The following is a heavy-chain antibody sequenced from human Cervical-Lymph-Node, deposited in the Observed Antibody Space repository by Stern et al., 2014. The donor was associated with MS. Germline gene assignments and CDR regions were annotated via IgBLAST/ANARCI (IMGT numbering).Heavy chain of an antibody. CDR1: GFKFSIYW. Sequence: QLVQSGAELIRPGESLKISCKGSGFKFSIYWVAWVRQMPGKGLEWMGIIYPGDSETRYSPSFQGQVTMSADKSTSTAYLQWSSLNASDTAMYFCARQTTAWASDVWGQGTLVTVSS. V-gene: IGHV5-51*01. D-gene: IGHD1-14*01. J-gene: IGHJ4*02. CDR3: ARQTTAWASDV. CDR2: IYPGDSET.